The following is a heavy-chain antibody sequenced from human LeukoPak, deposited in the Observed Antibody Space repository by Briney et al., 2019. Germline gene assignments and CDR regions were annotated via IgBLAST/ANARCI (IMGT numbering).Heavy chain of an antibody. Sequence: SETLSLTCAVYGGSFSGYYWSWIRQPPGKGLEWIGEINQSGSTNYNPSLKSRVTISVDTSKNQFSLKLSSVTAADTAVYYCARGLPARYCSSTSCYEYFDYWGQGTLVTVSS. D-gene: IGHD2-2*01. CDR1: GGSFSGYY. J-gene: IGHJ4*02. V-gene: IGHV4-34*01. CDR2: INQSGST. CDR3: ARGLPARYCSSTSCYEYFDY.